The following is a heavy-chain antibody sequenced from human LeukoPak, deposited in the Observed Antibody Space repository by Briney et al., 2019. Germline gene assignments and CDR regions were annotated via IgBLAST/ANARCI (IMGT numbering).Heavy chain of an antibody. Sequence: PGGSLRLSCAASGFTFDDYAMHWVRQAPGKGLEWVSAISGSGGSTYYADSVKGRFTISRDNSKNTLYLQMNSLRAEDTAVYYCAKIPAGITMIVVVILDVWGKGTTVTVSS. CDR3: AKIPAGITMIVVVILDV. CDR1: GFTFDDYA. V-gene: IGHV3-23*01. D-gene: IGHD3-22*01. CDR2: ISGSGGST. J-gene: IGHJ6*04.